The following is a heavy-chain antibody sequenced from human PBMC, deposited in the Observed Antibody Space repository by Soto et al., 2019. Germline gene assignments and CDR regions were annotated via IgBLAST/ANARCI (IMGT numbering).Heavy chain of an antibody. J-gene: IGHJ4*02. V-gene: IGHV4-30-4*08. CDR2: IYHDRGT. D-gene: IGHD1-7*01. Sequence: WTWIRQSPGKGLEWIGYIYHDRGTYYNPSLRSRLRLSLDISENQFSLKLASVTAADTAVYYCARMRLNYGADFWGQGIRVTVSP. CDR3: ARMRLNYGADF.